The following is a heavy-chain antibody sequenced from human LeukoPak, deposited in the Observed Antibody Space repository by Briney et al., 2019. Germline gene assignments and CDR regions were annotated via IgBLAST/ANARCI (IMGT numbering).Heavy chain of an antibody. CDR2: ISAYNGNT. CDR1: GYTFTSYG. D-gene: IGHD6-13*01. Sequence: GASVKVSCKASGYTFTSYGISWVRQAPGQGLEWMGWISAYNGNTNYAQKLQGRVTMTTDTSTSTAYMELRSLRSDDTAVYYCARERAADPYYYYYMDVWGKGTTVTVSS. J-gene: IGHJ6*03. V-gene: IGHV1-18*01. CDR3: ARERAADPYYYYYMDV.